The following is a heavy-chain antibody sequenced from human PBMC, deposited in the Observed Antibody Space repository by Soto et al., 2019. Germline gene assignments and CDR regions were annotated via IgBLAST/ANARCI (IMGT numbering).Heavy chain of an antibody. D-gene: IGHD2-15*01. Sequence: PSETLSLTCGVSGGPFNGYHWSWIRQPPGEGLEWIGETDHSGSTNHNPTLKSRVPVSIDTSKNQFSLKLSSVTAADTAVYYCARVVRGWYPHLDHWGQGTLVTVSS. J-gene: IGHJ4*02. CDR2: TDHSGST. V-gene: IGHV4-34*01. CDR3: ARVVRGWYPHLDH. CDR1: GGPFNGYH.